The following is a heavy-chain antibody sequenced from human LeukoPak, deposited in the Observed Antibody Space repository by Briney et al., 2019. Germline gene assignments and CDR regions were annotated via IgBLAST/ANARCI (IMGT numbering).Heavy chain of an antibody. J-gene: IGHJ4*02. V-gene: IGHV1-69*05. Sequence: SVKVSCKASGGTFSSYAISWVRQAPGQGLEWMGRIIPIFGTANYAQKFQGRVTITTDESTTTAYMELSSLRSEDTAVYYCARDWYYYDSSGYYFPQGVLDYWGQGTLVTVSS. D-gene: IGHD3-22*01. CDR1: GGTFSSYA. CDR3: ARDWYYYDSSGYYFPQGVLDY. CDR2: IIPIFGTA.